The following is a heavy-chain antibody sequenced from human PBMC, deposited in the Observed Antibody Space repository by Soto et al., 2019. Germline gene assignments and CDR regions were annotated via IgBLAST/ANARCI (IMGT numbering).Heavy chain of an antibody. J-gene: IGHJ5*02. D-gene: IGHD3-3*01. Sequence: GGSLRLSCAASGFTFSSFAMSWVRQAPGKGLDWVSAISGSGGSTYSADSVKGRFTISRDNSKNTLYLQMNSLRAEDTAVYYCAKDHAGAFWSGYPNWFDPWGQGTLVTVSS. CDR1: GFTFSSFA. CDR2: ISGSGGST. CDR3: AKDHAGAFWSGYPNWFDP. V-gene: IGHV3-23*01.